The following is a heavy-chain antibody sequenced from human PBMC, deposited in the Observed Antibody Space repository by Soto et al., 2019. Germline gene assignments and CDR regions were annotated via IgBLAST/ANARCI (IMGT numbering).Heavy chain of an antibody. J-gene: IGHJ4*02. Sequence: PVGSLRLSCASSVFTFSSYAMSWVRHSPGKWLEWVSVVGPSGASTFYADSVRGRFTISRDNSENTLYLQMNSLRAADTALYFCARSYYYDSTGYYRTFEYWGPGTPVSVSS. D-gene: IGHD3-22*01. V-gene: IGHV3-23*01. CDR2: VGPSGAST. CDR3: ARSYYYDSTGYYRTFEY. CDR1: VFTFSSYA.